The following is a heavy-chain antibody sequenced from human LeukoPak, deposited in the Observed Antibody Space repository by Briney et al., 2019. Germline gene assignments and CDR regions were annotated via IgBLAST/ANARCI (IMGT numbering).Heavy chain of an antibody. J-gene: IGHJ4*02. Sequence: SETLSLTCAVYSGSFSGYYWSWIRQPPGKGLEWIGEINHSGSTNYNPSLKSRVTISVDTSKNQFSLKLSSVTAADTAVYYCARSTQYYYDSSGYYPFDYWGQGTLVTVSS. CDR2: INHSGST. D-gene: IGHD3-22*01. CDR3: ARSTQYYYDSSGYYPFDY. V-gene: IGHV4-34*01. CDR1: SGSFSGYY.